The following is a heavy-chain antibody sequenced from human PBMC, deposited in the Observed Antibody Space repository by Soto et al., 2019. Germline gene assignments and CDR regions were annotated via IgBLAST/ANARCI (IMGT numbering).Heavy chain of an antibody. D-gene: IGHD3-10*01. V-gene: IGHV4-39*01. CDR2: IYYSGTT. Sequence: SETLSLTCTVSGGSISSSSYYWGWIRQPPGKGLEWIGTIYYSGTTNYNPSLKSRVTISADTSQNQFSLKLNSLTAADTAVYYCASLIGIKFDYWGQGALVT. CDR1: GGSISSSSYY. J-gene: IGHJ4*02. CDR3: ASLIGIKFDY.